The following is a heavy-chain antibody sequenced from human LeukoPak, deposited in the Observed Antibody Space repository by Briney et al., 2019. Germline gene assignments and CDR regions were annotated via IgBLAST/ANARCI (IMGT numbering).Heavy chain of an antibody. J-gene: IGHJ5*02. Sequence: GGSLRLSCAASGFTFSTYTMNWVRQAPGKGLQWVSSITTSGAVYYADSVKGRFTISRDNAKNSLYLQMNSLRAEDTAVYYCARDLGPPTATVTGFDPWGQGTLVTVSS. V-gene: IGHV3-69-1*01. D-gene: IGHD5-18*01. CDR1: GFTFSTYT. CDR2: ITTSGAV. CDR3: ARDLGPPTATVTGFDP.